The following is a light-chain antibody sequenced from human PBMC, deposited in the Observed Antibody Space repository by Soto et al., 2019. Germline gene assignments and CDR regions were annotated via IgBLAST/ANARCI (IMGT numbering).Light chain of an antibody. J-gene: IGKJ2*01. Sequence: EVVLTQSPGTLSLSPGERATLSCRASQSVSNNYLAWYQKKRGPSPKLLLFGSTDRATGIPDRFSGSGSGTDFTLTSNRLEPEDFAVYYCQQYGSSPPYTFGQGTKLEIK. V-gene: IGKV3-20*01. CDR1: QSVSNNY. CDR3: QQYGSSPPYT. CDR2: GST.